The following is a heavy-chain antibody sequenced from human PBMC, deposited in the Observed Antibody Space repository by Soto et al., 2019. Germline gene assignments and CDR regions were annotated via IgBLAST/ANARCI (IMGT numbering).Heavy chain of an antibody. J-gene: IGHJ6*02. CDR3: ARDGTAYYYYVMDV. CDR1: GYSFPTYG. Sequence: QVQLVQSGGEVKKPGASVKVSCKTSGYSFPTYGISWVRQAPGQGLEWMGWISAYNGNRNYAQKLQDRVTMTTDTSTSTAYMELRSLTSDDTAEDYCARDGTAYYYYVMDVWGQGSTVTVSS. V-gene: IGHV1-18*01. CDR2: ISAYNGNR. D-gene: IGHD6-13*01.